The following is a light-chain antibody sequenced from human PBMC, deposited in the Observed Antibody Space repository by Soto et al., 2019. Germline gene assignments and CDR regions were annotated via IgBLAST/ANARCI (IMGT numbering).Light chain of an antibody. V-gene: IGKV3-20*01. Sequence: EIVLTQSPGTQSLSPGERATLSCRASPSVANSYLAWYQQKPGQAPRLLIYGASSRATGIPDRFSGSGSGTDLTLTISRLESEDFAVYYCQQYGTLITFGQGTRLEIK. J-gene: IGKJ5*01. CDR3: QQYGTLIT. CDR1: PSVANSY. CDR2: GAS.